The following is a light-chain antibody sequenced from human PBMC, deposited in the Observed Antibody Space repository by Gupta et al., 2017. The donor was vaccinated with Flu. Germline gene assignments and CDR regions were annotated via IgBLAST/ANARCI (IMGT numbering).Light chain of an antibody. CDR1: SSDVGGYNY. Sequence: QSALTQPASVSGSPGQSITISCTGTSSDVGGYNYVSWYQQHPGKAPKLMMYEVSNRPSGVSNRVSGSKSATTVTMTSSELQAEDDSYYYCSSYTSSLVVFGGGTKLTVL. J-gene: IGLJ2*01. V-gene: IGLV2-14*01. CDR3: SSYTSSLVV. CDR2: EVS.